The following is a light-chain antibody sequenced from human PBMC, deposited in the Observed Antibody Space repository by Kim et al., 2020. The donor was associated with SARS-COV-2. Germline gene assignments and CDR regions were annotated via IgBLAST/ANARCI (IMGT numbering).Light chain of an antibody. CDR1: RSDIGAYNR. V-gene: IGLV2-18*02. Sequence: QSALTQPPSVSGSPGQSVTISCTGTRSDIGAYNRVSWYQQPPGTAPKLIIYEFANRPSGVPYRFSGSKSGSTASLTISELRAEDEANYYCCSYTTSGTVVFGGGTKVTV. CDR3: CSYTTSGTVV. J-gene: IGLJ2*01. CDR2: EFA.